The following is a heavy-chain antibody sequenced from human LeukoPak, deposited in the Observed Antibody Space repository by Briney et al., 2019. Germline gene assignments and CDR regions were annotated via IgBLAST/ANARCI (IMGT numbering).Heavy chain of an antibody. CDR2: ISWNSGSI. D-gene: IGHD2-2*01. J-gene: IGHJ4*02. CDR3: AKDHCSSTSCYFEF. CDR1: GFTFDDYA. Sequence: GGSLRLSCAASGFTFDDYAMHWVRQAPGKGLEWVSGISWNSGSIGYADSVKGRFTISRDNAKNSLYLQMNSLRAEDTALYYCAKDHCSSTSCYFEFGGQGTLVTVSS. V-gene: IGHV3-9*01.